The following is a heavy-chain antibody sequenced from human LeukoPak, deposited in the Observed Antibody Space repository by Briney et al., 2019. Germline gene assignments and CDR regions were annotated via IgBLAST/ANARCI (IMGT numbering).Heavy chain of an antibody. CDR2: ISAYNGNT. Sequence: ASVKVSCKASGYTFTSYGISWVRQAPGQGLEWMGWISAYNGNTNYAQKLQGRVTMTTDTSTSTAYMELRSLRSDDTAVYYCARDRDFWSGYLWFLMDVWCKGTTVTVSS. D-gene: IGHD3-3*01. V-gene: IGHV1-18*01. CDR3: ARDRDFWSGYLWFLMDV. CDR1: GYTFTSYG. J-gene: IGHJ6*04.